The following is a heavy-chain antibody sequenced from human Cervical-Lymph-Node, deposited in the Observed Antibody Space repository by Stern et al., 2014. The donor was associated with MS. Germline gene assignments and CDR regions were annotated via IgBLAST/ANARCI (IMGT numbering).Heavy chain of an antibody. J-gene: IGHJ5*02. V-gene: IGHV4-34*01. Sequence: QVQLQQWGAGLLKPSETLSLTCGVYGGSFSGYYWSWIRQPPGKGLEWIGEINHSGNTNYHPSLQRRVTQSADTSRSQFSLKLGSVTAADTAVYYCARYNVRDWLEPWGQGTLVIVSS. CDR1: GGSFSGYY. D-gene: IGHD5-24*01. CDR2: INHSGNT. CDR3: ARYNVRDWLEP.